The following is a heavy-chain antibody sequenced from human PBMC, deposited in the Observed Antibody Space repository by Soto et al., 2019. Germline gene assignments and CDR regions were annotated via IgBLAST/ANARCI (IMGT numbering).Heavy chain of an antibody. D-gene: IGHD5-18*01. CDR1: GFTFNRSA. V-gene: IGHV3-23*01. Sequence: RLSLAGCGFTFNRSAMKWDRPSPGKGLEWVSAISGSGGSTYYADSVKGRFTISRDNSKNTLYLQMNSLRAEDTAVYYCARVFVETSMNDGLDVWGQGTEVTV. CDR3: ARVFVETSMNDGLDV. J-gene: IGHJ6*02. CDR2: ISGSGGST.